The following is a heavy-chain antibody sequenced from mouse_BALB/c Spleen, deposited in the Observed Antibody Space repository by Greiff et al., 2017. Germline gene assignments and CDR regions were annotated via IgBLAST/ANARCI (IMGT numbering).Heavy chain of an antibody. CDR3: AREGGYGNTWFAY. CDR1: GYTFTSYT. D-gene: IGHD2-10*02. V-gene: IGHV1-4*02. CDR2: INPSSGYT. Sequence: QVQLKESAAELARPGASVKMSCKASGYTFTSYTMHWVKQRPGQGLEWIGYINPSSGYTEYNQKFKDKTTLTADKSSSTAYMQLSSLTSEDSAVYYCAREGGYGNTWFAYWGQGTLVTVSA. J-gene: IGHJ3*01.